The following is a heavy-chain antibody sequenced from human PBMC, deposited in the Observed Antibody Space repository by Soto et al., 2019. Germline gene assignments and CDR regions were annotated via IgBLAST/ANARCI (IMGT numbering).Heavy chain of an antibody. Sequence: PGGSLRLSCAVSGFTFSSYCMHWVRQAPGKGLGWVAVISYDGRNKYYADSGKGRFTISRDNSKNTLYLQMNSLRAEDTAVYYCAKSAIAVAGPYYYNGMDVWGQGITVTVSS. CDR2: ISYDGRNK. D-gene: IGHD6-19*01. CDR3: AKSAIAVAGPYYYNGMDV. V-gene: IGHV3-30*18. CDR1: GFTFSSYC. J-gene: IGHJ6*02.